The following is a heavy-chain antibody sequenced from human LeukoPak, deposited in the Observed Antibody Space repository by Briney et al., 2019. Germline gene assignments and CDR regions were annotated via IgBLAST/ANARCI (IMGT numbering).Heavy chain of an antibody. J-gene: IGHJ4*02. D-gene: IGHD7-27*01. V-gene: IGHV3-7*01. Sequence: GSLRLSCAASGFSFSSFWMSWVRLAPGKGLEWVANIKQDGSNQQYVDSVKGRFTITRDDAKNSVYLQMNSLRTEDTAVYYCGTGDPRFDYWGQGILVTVSS. CDR2: IKQDGSNQ. CDR3: GTGDPRFDY. CDR1: GFSFSSFW.